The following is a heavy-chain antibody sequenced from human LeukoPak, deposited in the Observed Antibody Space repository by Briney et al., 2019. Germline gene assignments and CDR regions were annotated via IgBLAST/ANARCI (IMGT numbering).Heavy chain of an antibody. Sequence: AGGSLRLSCAASGFTFSSYAMSWVRQAPGKGLEWVSGISGSGDNTYYADAVQGRFTISRDNTKNTVYLQMNSLRAEDTAVYYCAKGFSGAAAGSGFDPWGQGTLVTVSS. V-gene: IGHV3-23*01. D-gene: IGHD6-13*01. CDR3: AKGFSGAAAGSGFDP. CDR1: GFTFSSYA. CDR2: ISGSGDNT. J-gene: IGHJ5*02.